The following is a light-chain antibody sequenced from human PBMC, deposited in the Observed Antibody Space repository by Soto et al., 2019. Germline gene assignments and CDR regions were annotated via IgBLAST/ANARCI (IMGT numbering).Light chain of an antibody. CDR3: SSYTGSSTYV. CDR1: SSDVGSYNR. V-gene: IGLV2-18*02. CDR2: EVS. Sequence: QSALTQPPSVSGSPGQSVTISCTGTSSDVGSYNRVSWYQQPPGTAPKLMIYEVSNRPSGVPDRFSGSKSGNTASLTISGLQAEDEADYYCSSYTGSSTYVFGNGTKLTVL. J-gene: IGLJ1*01.